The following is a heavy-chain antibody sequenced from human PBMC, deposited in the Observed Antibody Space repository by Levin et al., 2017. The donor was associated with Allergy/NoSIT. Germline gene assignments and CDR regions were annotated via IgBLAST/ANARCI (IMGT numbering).Heavy chain of an antibody. CDR1: GGSISSYY. Sequence: SETLSLTCTVSGGSISSYYWSWIRQPPGKGLEWIGYIYYSGSTNYNPSLKSRVTISVDTSKNQFSLKLSSVTAADTAVYYCARGYYHLYSSSEDGAFDIWGQGTMVTVSS. CDR3: ARGYYHLYSSSEDGAFDI. J-gene: IGHJ3*02. CDR2: IYYSGST. D-gene: IGHD6-6*01. V-gene: IGHV4-59*01.